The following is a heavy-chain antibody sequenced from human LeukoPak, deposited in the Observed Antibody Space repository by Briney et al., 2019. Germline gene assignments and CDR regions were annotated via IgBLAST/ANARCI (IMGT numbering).Heavy chain of an antibody. CDR3: ARQPRDGYYYYGMDV. Sequence: GESLKISCKGSGYSFTSYWIGWVRQMLGKGLEWMGIIYPGDSDTRYSPSFQGQVTISADKSISTAYLQWSSLKASDTATYYCARQPRDGYYYYGMDVWGQGTTVTVSS. D-gene: IGHD5-24*01. V-gene: IGHV5-51*01. J-gene: IGHJ6*02. CDR2: IYPGDSDT. CDR1: GYSFTSYW.